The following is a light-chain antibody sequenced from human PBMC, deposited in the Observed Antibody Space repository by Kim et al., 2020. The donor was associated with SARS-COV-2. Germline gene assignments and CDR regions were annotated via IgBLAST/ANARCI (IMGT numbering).Light chain of an antibody. J-gene: IGLJ1*01. Sequence: GQSITISWTGTSSDVGGYNYVSWYQQHPGQAPKPMIYDVSKRPSGVSNRFSGSKAGNTASLTISWRQAEDEADYDCSAYTSSSTYVFGTGTKSPS. CDR2: DVS. V-gene: IGLV2-14*04. CDR3: SAYTSSSTYV. CDR1: SSDVGGYNY.